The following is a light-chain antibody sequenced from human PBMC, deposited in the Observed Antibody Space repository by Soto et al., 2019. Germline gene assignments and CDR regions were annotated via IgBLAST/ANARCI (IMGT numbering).Light chain of an antibody. J-gene: IGKJ4*01. V-gene: IGKV3-15*01. CDR2: GAS. CDR3: QQYNNWPLT. Sequence: IVMTQSPATLSVSPWERATLSCRASQSVSSNLAWYQQKPGQAPRLLIYGASTRATGMPARFSGSGSGTEFTLTISSLQSEDFAVYYCQQYNNWPLTFGGGTKVDIK. CDR1: QSVSSN.